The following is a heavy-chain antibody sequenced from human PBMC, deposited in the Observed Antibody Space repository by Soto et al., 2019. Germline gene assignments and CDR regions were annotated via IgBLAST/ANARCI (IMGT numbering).Heavy chain of an antibody. V-gene: IGHV3-30*18. CDR3: AKDGDVAAAGYYFDS. Sequence: VGSLRLSCAASGFTFSNHGMHWVRQAPGKGLEWVAVISNGGTDKYHADSVKGRFTIARDNSKNTMYLQMNSLRVEDTAIYYCAKDGDVAAAGYYFDSWGQGTLVTVSS. D-gene: IGHD6-13*01. J-gene: IGHJ4*02. CDR1: GFTFSNHG. CDR2: ISNGGTDK.